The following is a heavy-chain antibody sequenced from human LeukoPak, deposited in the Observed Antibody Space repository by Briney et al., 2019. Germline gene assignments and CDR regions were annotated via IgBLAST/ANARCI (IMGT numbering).Heavy chain of an antibody. Sequence: GGSLRLSCVASGFTFSSHWMTWVRQAPGKGLEWLGNINPEGSDKFYVDSVKGRFTMSRDNARNSLYLQLGSLRAEDTAVYYCARLKGSTSVFDYWGQGTLVTV. CDR2: INPEGSDK. J-gene: IGHJ4*02. CDR1: GFTFSSHW. V-gene: IGHV3-7*03. D-gene: IGHD2-2*01. CDR3: ARLKGSTSVFDY.